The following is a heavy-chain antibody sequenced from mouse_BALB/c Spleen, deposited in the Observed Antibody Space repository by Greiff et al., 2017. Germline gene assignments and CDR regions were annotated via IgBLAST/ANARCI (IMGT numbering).Heavy chain of an antibody. CDR2: ISYDGSN. V-gene: IGHV3-6*02. CDR3: AREGKRQYYYAMDY. Sequence: ESGPGLVKPSQSLSLTCSVTGYSITSGYYWNWIRQFPGNKLEWMGYISYDGSNNYNPSLKNRISITRDTSKNQFFLKLNSVTTEDTATYYCAREGKRQYYYAMDYWGQGTSVTVSS. J-gene: IGHJ4*01. CDR1: GYSITSGYY. D-gene: IGHD2-1*01.